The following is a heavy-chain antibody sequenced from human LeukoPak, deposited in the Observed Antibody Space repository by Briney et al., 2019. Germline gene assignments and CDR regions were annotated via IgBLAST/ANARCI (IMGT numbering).Heavy chain of an antibody. Sequence: SETLSLTCAVYGRHFSGYYWSWIRQPPARGVEWIGEINHSGSTNYNPSLKSRVTISVDTANNQFALKLSSVTAADTAVYDCASTTGIDYGLMDVWGKGTTVTVSS. V-gene: IGHV4-34*01. J-gene: IGHJ6*03. CDR2: INHSGST. CDR3: ASTTGIDYGLMDV. D-gene: IGHD4-17*01. CDR1: GRHFSGYY.